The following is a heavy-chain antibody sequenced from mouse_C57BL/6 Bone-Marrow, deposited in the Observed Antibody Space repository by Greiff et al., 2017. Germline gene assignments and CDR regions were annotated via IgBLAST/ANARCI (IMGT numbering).Heavy chain of an antibody. V-gene: IGHV1-69*01. CDR3: ARLDSRLRSGDY. CDR2: IDPSDSYT. CDR1: GYTFTSYW. Sequence: VQLQQSGAELVMPGASVKLSCKASGYTFTSYWMHWVKQRPGQGLEWIGEIDPSDSYTNYNQKFKGKSTLTVDKSSSTAYMQLSSLTSEDSAVYYCARLDSRLRSGDYWGQGTTLTVSS. J-gene: IGHJ2*01. D-gene: IGHD1-1*01.